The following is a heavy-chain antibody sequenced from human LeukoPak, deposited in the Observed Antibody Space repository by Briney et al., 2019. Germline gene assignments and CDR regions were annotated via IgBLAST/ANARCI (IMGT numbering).Heavy chain of an antibody. CDR1: GFTFNIYA. CDR3: AKDRARVTMVRGLITDY. V-gene: IGHV3-23*01. CDR2: ITGNGGRT. Sequence: GGSLRLSCAASGFTFNIYAMNWVRQVPGKGLEWVSGITGNGGRTYYADSVKGRFTISRDNSNSTLFLQMSSLRAEDTAVYYCAKDRARVTMVRGLITDYWGQGTLVTVSS. D-gene: IGHD3-10*01. J-gene: IGHJ4*02.